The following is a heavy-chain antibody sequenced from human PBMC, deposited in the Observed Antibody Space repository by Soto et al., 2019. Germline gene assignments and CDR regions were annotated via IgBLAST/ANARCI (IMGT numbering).Heavy chain of an antibody. Sequence: QVQLQQWGAGLLKPSETLSLTCAVYGGSFSGYYWSWIRQPPGKGLEWIGEINHSGSTNYNPSLTSRVTISVDTSKNQFSLKLSSVTAADTAVYYCARGPAYYGSGVDYWGQGTLVTVSS. CDR3: ARGPAYYGSGVDY. V-gene: IGHV4-34*01. D-gene: IGHD3-10*01. CDR1: GGSFSGYY. J-gene: IGHJ4*02. CDR2: INHSGST.